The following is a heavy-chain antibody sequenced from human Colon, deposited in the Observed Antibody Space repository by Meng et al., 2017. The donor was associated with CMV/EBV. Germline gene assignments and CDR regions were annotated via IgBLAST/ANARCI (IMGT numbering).Heavy chain of an antibody. CDR3: ARDLQLST. Sequence: GGSLRLSCAASGFSFSSYSMNWVRQAPGKGLEWVSSITSTTGTICYADSVKGRFTIFRDNAKNSLHLQMNSLRADDTAVYYCARDLQLSTWGQGTLVTVSS. V-gene: IGHV3-48*04. J-gene: IGHJ5*02. CDR1: GFSFSSYS. CDR2: ITSTTGTI. D-gene: IGHD5-18*01.